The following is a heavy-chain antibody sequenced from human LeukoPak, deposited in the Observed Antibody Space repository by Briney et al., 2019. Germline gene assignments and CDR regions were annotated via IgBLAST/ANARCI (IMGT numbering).Heavy chain of an antibody. D-gene: IGHD3-22*01. J-gene: IGHJ4*02. CDR3: ATAYYDSSGYYYVDYFDY. CDR1: GYTFTSYD. Sequence: GASVKVSCKASGYTFTSYDINWVRQAPGKGLEWMGGFDPEDGETIYAQKFQGRVTMTEDTSTDTAYMELSSLRSEDTAVYYCATAYYDSSGYYYVDYFDYWGQGTLVTVSS. V-gene: IGHV1-24*01. CDR2: FDPEDGET.